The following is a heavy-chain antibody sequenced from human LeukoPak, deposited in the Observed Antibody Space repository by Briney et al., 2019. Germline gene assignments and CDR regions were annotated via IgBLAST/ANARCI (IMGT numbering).Heavy chain of an antibody. Sequence: ASVKVSCKASGYSFTAYDINWVRQATGQGLEWIGYINPNTGLTEYAQRFQGRVSLTRDTSITTAYMELNTLTSEDTAVYYCATTLRNNPPWGQGTLITVSS. D-gene: IGHD1-14*01. V-gene: IGHV1-8*01. CDR1: GYSFTAYD. J-gene: IGHJ5*02. CDR3: ATTLRNNPP. CDR2: INPNTGLT.